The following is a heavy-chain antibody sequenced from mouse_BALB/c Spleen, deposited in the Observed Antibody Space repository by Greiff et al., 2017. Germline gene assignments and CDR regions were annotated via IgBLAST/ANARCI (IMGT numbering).Heavy chain of an antibody. J-gene: IGHJ2*01. CDR3: ARDKGDDYRYYFDY. CDR2: ISYDGSN. Sequence: EVKLQESGPGLVKPSQSLSPTCSVTGYSITSGYYWNWIRQFPGNKLEWMGYISYDGSNNYNPSLKNRISITRDTSKNQFFLKLNSVTTEDTATYYCARDKGDDYRYYFDYWGQGTTLTVSS. D-gene: IGHD2-4*01. V-gene: IGHV3-6*02. CDR1: GYSITSGYY.